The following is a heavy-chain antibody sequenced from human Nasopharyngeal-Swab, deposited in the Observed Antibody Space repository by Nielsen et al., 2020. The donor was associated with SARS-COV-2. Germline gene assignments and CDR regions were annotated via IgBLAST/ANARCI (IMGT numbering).Heavy chain of an antibody. J-gene: IGHJ4*02. Sequence: GESLKISCKGSGYSFTGYWISWVRQMPGKGLEWMGRIDPSDSYTNYSPSFQGHVTISADKSISTAYLQWSSLKASDTAMYYCARVGRYCSGGSCYSGYWGQGTLVTVSS. V-gene: IGHV5-10-1*01. CDR2: IDPSDSYT. CDR1: GYSFTGYW. D-gene: IGHD2-15*01. CDR3: ARVGRYCSGGSCYSGY.